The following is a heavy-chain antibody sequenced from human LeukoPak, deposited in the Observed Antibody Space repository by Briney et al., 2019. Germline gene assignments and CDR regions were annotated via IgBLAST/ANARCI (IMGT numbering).Heavy chain of an antibody. CDR1: GFTFSSSW. CDR3: TRLRGYLGYDSRFDP. D-gene: IGHD5-12*01. CDR2: INSDGSTT. V-gene: IGHV3-74*01. J-gene: IGHJ5*02. Sequence: PGGSLRLSCAASGFTFSSSWMHWVRQAPGQGLVWVSRINSDGSTTNYADSVRGRFTLSRDNAKNSLYLQMNSLRAEDTAVYYCTRLRGYLGYDSRFDPWGQGTLVTVSS.